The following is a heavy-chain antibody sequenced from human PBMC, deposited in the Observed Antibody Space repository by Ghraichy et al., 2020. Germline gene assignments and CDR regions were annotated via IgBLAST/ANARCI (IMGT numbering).Heavy chain of an antibody. Sequence: GGSLRLSCAASGFTFSSYGMHWVRQAPGKGLEWVAFIRYDGSNKYYADSVKGRFTISRDNSKNTLYLQMNSLRAEDTAVYYCAKDERLLWFGELSDLDYWGQGTLVTVSS. CDR3: AKDERLLWFGELSDLDY. J-gene: IGHJ4*02. V-gene: IGHV3-30*02. CDR2: IRYDGSNK. CDR1: GFTFSSYG. D-gene: IGHD3-10*01.